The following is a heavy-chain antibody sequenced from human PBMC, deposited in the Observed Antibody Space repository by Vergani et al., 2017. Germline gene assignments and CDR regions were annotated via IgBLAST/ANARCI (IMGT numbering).Heavy chain of an antibody. V-gene: IGHV4-38-2*02. D-gene: IGHD3-16*01. CDR1: GYSISRGYY. Sequence: QVQLQESGPGLVKPSETLSLTCSVSGYSISRGYYWGWIRQPPAKGLEWIATVFHSGSAYYNPSLRRRVTISVETSKNQFSLRLTTLTAADTAVYYCARQFWVSQGVGAFETWGRGTEVSVSS. J-gene: IGHJ3*02. CDR3: ARQFWVSQGVGAFET. CDR2: VFHSGSA.